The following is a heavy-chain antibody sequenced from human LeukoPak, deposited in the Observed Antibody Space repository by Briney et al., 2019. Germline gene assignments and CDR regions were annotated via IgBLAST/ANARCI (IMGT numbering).Heavy chain of an antibody. CDR3: VKHGHGGRGYLDV. D-gene: IGHD1-26*01. J-gene: IGHJ6*03. CDR2: IFYSGST. Sequence: PSETLSLTCTVAGCSISSHYWSWVRLSPAKGLEWIGYIFYSGSTDYSPSLTSRVTISVDTSKRYLSLNLSSVTAAATAVYYCVKHGHGGRGYLDVWGVGTTVTVSS. V-gene: IGHV4-59*11. CDR1: GCSISSHY.